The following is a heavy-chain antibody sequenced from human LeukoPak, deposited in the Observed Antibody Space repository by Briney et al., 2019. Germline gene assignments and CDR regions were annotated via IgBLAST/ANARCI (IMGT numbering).Heavy chain of an antibody. V-gene: IGHV3-21*01. CDR1: GFTFSSYS. CDR2: ISSSSSYI. CDR3: ANFERGY. J-gene: IGHJ4*02. Sequence: PGGSLRLSCAASGFTFSSYSMSWVRQAPGKGLEWVSSISSSSSYIYYADSVKGRFTISRDSSKNTLYLQMNSLRAEDTAVYYCANFERGYWGQGTLVTVSS.